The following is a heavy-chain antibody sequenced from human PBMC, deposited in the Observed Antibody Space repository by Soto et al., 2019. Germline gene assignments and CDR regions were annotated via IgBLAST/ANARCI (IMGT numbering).Heavy chain of an antibody. CDR2: IYYSGST. CDR1: GGSISSSSYY. V-gene: IGHV4-39*01. J-gene: IGHJ4*02. D-gene: IGHD4-17*01. CDR3: ARLISYGGNSVVY. Sequence: QLQLQESGPGLVKPSETLSLTCTVSGGSISSSSYYWGWIRQPPGKGLEWIGSIYYSGSTYYNPSLKSRVTISVDTSKNQFSLKLSSVTAADTAVYYCARLISYGGNSVVYWGQGTLVTVSS.